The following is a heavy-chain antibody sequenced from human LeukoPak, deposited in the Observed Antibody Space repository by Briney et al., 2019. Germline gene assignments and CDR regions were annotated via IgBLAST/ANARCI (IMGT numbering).Heavy chain of an antibody. Sequence: ASVKVSCKASGYTFTRYGFSWVRQAPGQGLEWMGWISAYYGNTVYAQRLQDRVTMTTDTSTSTAYMDLRNLRSDDTAVYYCARDRDGSGDVFDPWGQGNLVIVSS. D-gene: IGHD3-10*01. CDR3: ARDRDGSGDVFDP. V-gene: IGHV1-18*01. CDR2: ISAYYGNT. CDR1: GYTFTRYG. J-gene: IGHJ5*02.